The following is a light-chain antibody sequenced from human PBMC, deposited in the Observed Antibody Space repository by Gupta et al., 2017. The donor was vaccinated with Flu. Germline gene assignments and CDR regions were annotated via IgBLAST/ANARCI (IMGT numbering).Light chain of an antibody. J-gene: IGLJ1*01. CDR2: EVS. CDR3: TSYTSSTTFL. V-gene: IGLV2-14*01. CDR1: SSDVGAYKF. Sequence: QSALTQPASVSGSPGQSITISCTGSSSDVGAYKFVSWYQQYPGKPPKLMIYEVSNRPSGVSNRFSGSKSGNTASLTISGLRAEDEAEYFCTSYTSSTTFLFGTGTTVTVL.